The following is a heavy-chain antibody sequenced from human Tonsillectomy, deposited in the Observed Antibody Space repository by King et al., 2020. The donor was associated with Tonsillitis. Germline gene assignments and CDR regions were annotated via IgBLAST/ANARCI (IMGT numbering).Heavy chain of an antibody. CDR1: GGSMSNHY. Sequence: QLQLQESGPGLVKPSETLSLTCTVSGGSMSNHYWSWIRQPPGKGLEWIGYFYYTGSTKYNPSLKSRVTVSIDTSKNQFSLRLSSVTAADSAVYYCAREYCNNTSCYFFDSWGQGTLVTVSS. V-gene: IGHV4-59*11. J-gene: IGHJ4*02. CDR2: FYYTGST. CDR3: AREYCNNTSCYFFDS. D-gene: IGHD2-2*01.